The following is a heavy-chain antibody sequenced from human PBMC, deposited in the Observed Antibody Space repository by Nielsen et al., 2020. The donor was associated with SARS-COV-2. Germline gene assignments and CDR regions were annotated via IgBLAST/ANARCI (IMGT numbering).Heavy chain of an antibody. CDR3: AFVGLVEGAYYMDV. CDR2: IYWDDDK. J-gene: IGHJ6*03. D-gene: IGHD2-15*01. CDR1: GFPLSTSGVG. V-gene: IGHV2-5*02. Sequence: SGPTLVKPTQILTLTCTFPGFPLSTSGVGVGWIRQPPGKALEWLALIYWDDDKRYSPSLKSRLTITKDTSKNQVVLTMTNMDPVDTATYYCAFVGLVEGAYYMDVWGKGTTVTVSS.